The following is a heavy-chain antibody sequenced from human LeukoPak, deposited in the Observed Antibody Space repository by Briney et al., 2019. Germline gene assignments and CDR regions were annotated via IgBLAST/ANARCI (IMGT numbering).Heavy chain of an antibody. CDR3: ARGRRRGVVPAATWFDP. J-gene: IGHJ5*02. CDR2: ISSSGSTI. D-gene: IGHD2-2*01. CDR1: GFTFSDYY. V-gene: IGHV3-11*01. Sequence: PGGSLRLSCAASGFTFSDYYMSWIRQAPGKGLEWVSYISSSGSTIYYADSVKGRFTISRDNAKNPLYLQMNSLRAEDTAVYYCARGRRRGVVPAATWFDPWGQGTLVTVSS.